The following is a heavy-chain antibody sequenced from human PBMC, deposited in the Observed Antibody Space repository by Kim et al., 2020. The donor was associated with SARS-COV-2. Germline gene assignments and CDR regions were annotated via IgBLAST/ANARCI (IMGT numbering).Heavy chain of an antibody. V-gene: IGHV3-74*01. Sequence: KNDGTNTDYADSVKGRFTISRDNAKNMVSLQMDSLGAEDTAVYYCTTAFEFWGQGTLVTVSS. CDR3: TTAFEF. J-gene: IGHJ4*02. CDR2: KNDGTNT.